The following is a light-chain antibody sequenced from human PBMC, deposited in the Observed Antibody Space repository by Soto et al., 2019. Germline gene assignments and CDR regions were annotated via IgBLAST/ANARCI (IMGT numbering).Light chain of an antibody. V-gene: IGLV2-23*02. CDR1: SSNVGSYKL. J-gene: IGLJ1*01. CDR2: EVN. CDR3: CSSGGSPTYV. Sequence: QSTLTQPASVSVSPGQSITISCTGTSSNVGSYKLVSWYQQHPGKAPKLMIFEVNKRPSGVSNRFSGSKSGNTASLTISGLKVEEEADYYCCSSGGSPTYVFGTGTKVTVL.